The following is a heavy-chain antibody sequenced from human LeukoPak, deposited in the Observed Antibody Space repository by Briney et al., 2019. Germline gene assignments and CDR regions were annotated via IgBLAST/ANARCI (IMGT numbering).Heavy chain of an antibody. J-gene: IGHJ4*02. CDR3: ANAYYDFWSGLGY. V-gene: IGHV4-61*02. CDR2: IYTSGST. Sequence: SETLSLTCTVSGGSISSGSYYWSWIRQPAGKGLEWIGRIYTSGSTNYNPSLKSRVTISVDTSKNQFSLKLSSVTAADTAVYYCANAYYDFWSGLGYWGQGTLVTVSS. CDR1: GGSISSGSYY. D-gene: IGHD3-3*01.